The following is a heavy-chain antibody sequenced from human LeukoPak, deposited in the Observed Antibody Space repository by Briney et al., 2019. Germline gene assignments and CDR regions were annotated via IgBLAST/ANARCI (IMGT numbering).Heavy chain of an antibody. CDR2: IIPILGIA. CDR3: TGGYCSSTSCHNTDDY. Sequence: SVKVSCKASGGTFSSYAISWVRRAPGQGLEWMGRIIPILGIANYAQKFQGRVTITADKSTITAYMELSSLRSEDTAVYYCTGGYCSSTSCHNTDDYWGQGTLVTVSS. J-gene: IGHJ4*02. D-gene: IGHD2-2*01. CDR1: GGTFSSYA. V-gene: IGHV1-69*04.